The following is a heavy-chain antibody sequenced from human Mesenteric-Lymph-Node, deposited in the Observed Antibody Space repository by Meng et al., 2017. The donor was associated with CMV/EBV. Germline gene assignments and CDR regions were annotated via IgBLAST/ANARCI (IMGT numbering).Heavy chain of an antibody. CDR3: ARERNWGGTYNWFDP. D-gene: IGHD7-27*01. CDR2: VTSSDGRT. V-gene: IGHV3-23*01. CDR1: GFTFSSYT. Sequence: GESLKISCAASGFTFSSYTMNWVRQAPGKGLEWVSGVTSSDGRTYYADSVKGRFTISRDNAKNSLYLQMNSLRAEDTALYHCARERNWGGTYNWFDPWGQGTLVTVSS. J-gene: IGHJ5*02.